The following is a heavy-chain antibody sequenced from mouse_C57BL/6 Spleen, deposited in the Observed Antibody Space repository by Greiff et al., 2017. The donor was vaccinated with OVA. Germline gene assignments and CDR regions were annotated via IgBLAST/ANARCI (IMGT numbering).Heavy chain of an antibody. Sequence: EVMLVESGGGLVQPGGSMKLSCVASGFTFSNYWMNWVRQSPEKGLEWVAQIRLKSDNYATHYAESVKGRFTISRDDSKSSVYQQMNNLRAEDTGIYYCSQTPFAYWGQGTLVTVSA. CDR3: SQTPFAY. J-gene: IGHJ3*01. CDR1: GFTFSNYW. CDR2: IRLKSDNYAT. V-gene: IGHV6-3*01.